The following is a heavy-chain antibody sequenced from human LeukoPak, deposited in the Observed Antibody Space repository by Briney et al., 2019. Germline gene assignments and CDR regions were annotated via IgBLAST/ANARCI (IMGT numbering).Heavy chain of an antibody. J-gene: IGHJ4*02. CDR1: GFTFSSYW. D-gene: IGHD3-22*01. CDR3: ARAISGYYYY. Sequence: GGSLRLSCAASGFTFSSYWMHWVRQAPGKGLVWVSRINSDGSSTSNADSVKGRFTISGDNAKNTVYLQMNSLRAEDTAVYYCARAISGYYYYWGQGTLVTVSS. CDR2: INSDGSST. V-gene: IGHV3-74*01.